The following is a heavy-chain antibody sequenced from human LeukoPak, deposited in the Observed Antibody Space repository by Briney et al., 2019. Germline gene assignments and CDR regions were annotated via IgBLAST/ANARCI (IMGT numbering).Heavy chain of an antibody. CDR3: ARVGYGSGSYSHRVYGYYYYMDV. V-gene: IGHV4-39*07. J-gene: IGHJ6*03. CDR2: IYYSGST. D-gene: IGHD3-10*01. CDR1: GGSISSSSYY. Sequence: SETLSLTCTVSGGSISSSSYYWGWIRQPPGKGLEWIGSIYYSGSTYYNPSLKSRVTISVDTSKNQFSLKLSSVTAADTAVYYCARVGYGSGSYSHRVYGYYYYMDVWGKGTTVTISS.